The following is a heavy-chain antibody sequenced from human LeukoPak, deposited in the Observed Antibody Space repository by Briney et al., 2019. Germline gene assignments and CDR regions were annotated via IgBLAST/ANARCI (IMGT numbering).Heavy chain of an antibody. CDR3: ARVRGCGGDCFPVLSYWYFDL. CDR1: GGSISSGGYS. J-gene: IGHJ2*01. Sequence: SETLSLTCAVSGGSISSGGYSWSWIRQPPGKGLEWIGYIYHSGSTYYNPSLKSRVTISVDRSKNQFSLKLSSVAAADTAVYYCARVRGCGGDCFPVLSYWYFDLWGRGTLVTVSS. V-gene: IGHV4-30-2*01. CDR2: IYHSGST. D-gene: IGHD2-21*02.